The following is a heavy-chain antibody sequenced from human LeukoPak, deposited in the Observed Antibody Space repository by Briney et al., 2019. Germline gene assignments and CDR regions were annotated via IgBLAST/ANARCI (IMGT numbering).Heavy chain of an antibody. Sequence: GGSLRLSCAASGFTFSRFRMSWVRQPPGKGLEWVANINQDGSEIYYVDSVKGRFTVSTDNAKNSLYLQMNSLRPDDTALYYCAKDGGRYRFDFWGQGTMVTVSS. CDR3: AKDGGRYRFDF. V-gene: IGHV3-7*01. J-gene: IGHJ4*02. CDR2: INQDGSEI. CDR1: GFTFSRFR. D-gene: IGHD3-16*02.